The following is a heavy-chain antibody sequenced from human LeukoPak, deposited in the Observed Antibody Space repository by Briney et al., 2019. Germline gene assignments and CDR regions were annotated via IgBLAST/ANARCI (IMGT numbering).Heavy chain of an antibody. CDR2: IYTSGST. J-gene: IGHJ4*02. Sequence: PSETLSLACTVSGGSISSGSYYWSWIRQPAGKGLEWIGRIYTSGSTNYSPSLKSRVTISVDTSKNQFSLKLSSVTAADTAVYYCARDSMVIGIDYWGQGTLVTVSS. CDR3: ARDSMVIGIDY. V-gene: IGHV4-61*02. D-gene: IGHD5-18*01. CDR1: GGSISSGSYY.